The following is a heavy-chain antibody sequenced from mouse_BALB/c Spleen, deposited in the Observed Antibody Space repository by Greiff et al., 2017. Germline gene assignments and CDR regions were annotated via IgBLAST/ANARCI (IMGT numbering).Heavy chain of an antibody. Sequence: EGKLVESGGGLVKPGGSLKLSCAASGFTFSSYAMSWVRQTPEKRLEWVATISSGGSYTYYPDSVKGRFTISRDNAKNTLYLQMSSLRSEDTAMYYCARQVTTVDYYAMDYWGQGTSVTVSS. CDR2: ISSGGSYT. CDR1: GFTFSSYA. D-gene: IGHD1-1*01. J-gene: IGHJ4*01. V-gene: IGHV5-9-3*01. CDR3: ARQVTTVDYYAMDY.